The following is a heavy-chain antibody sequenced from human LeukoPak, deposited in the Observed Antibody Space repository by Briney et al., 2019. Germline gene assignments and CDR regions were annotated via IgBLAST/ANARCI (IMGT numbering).Heavy chain of an antibody. D-gene: IGHD3-3*02. Sequence: PSETLSLTYTVSGGSISSFYWSWIRQPAGKGLEWIGRISSSGSTNYNPSLKSRVTISVDKSKNQFSLKLTSVTAADTTVYYCARDISWFDPWGQGTLVTVSS. CDR1: GGSISSFY. CDR2: ISSSGST. CDR3: ARDISWFDP. J-gene: IGHJ5*02. V-gene: IGHV4-4*07.